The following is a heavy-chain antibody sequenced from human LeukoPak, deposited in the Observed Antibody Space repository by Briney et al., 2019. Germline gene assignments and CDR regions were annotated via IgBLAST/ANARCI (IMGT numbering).Heavy chain of an antibody. V-gene: IGHV1-8*01. Sequence: ASVKVSCKASGYTFTSYDINWVRQAPGQGLEWMGWMNPKSTHTGYAQKFQGRVTMTRNTSIATAYMELSSLRSEDTAMYYCARDGYYYDSSGYSDYWGQGTLVTVSS. D-gene: IGHD3-22*01. CDR1: GYTFTSYD. CDR3: ARDGYYYDSSGYSDY. J-gene: IGHJ4*02. CDR2: MNPKSTHT.